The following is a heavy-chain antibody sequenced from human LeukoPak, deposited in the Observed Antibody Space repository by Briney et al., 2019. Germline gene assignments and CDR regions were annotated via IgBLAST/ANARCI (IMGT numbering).Heavy chain of an antibody. V-gene: IGHV4-61*02. CDR1: GGSISSGSYY. CDR2: IYTSGST. CDR3: ARTSTRLYGGKYRTFDY. D-gene: IGHD4-23*01. Sequence: MPSETLSLTCTVSGGSISSGSYYWSWIRQPAGKGLEWIGRIYTSGSTKYNPSLKSRVTISVDTSKNQFYLKLSSVTAADTAVYYCARTSTRLYGGKYRTFDYWGQGTLVTVSS. J-gene: IGHJ4*02.